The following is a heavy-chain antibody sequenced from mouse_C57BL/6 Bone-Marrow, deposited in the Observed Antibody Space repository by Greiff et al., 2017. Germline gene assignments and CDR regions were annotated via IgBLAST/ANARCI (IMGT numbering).Heavy chain of an antibody. J-gene: IGHJ3*01. CDR3: ARVDAY. Sequence: EVKLQESGGGLVKPGGSLKLSCAASGFTFSSYAMSWVRQTPEKRLEWVATISDGGSYTYYPDNVKGRFTISRDNAKNNLYLQMSHLKSEDTAMYYCARVDAYWGQGTLVTVSA. CDR2: ISDGGSYT. V-gene: IGHV5-4*03. CDR1: GFTFSSYA.